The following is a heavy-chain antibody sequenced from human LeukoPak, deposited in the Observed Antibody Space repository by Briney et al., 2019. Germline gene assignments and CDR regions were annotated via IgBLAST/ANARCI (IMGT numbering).Heavy chain of an antibody. CDR1: GFTFSSYA. J-gene: IGHJ4*02. CDR3: AKPGIAAYFDY. Sequence: GGSLRLSCAASGFTFSSYAMSWVRQAPGKGLEWVSAINGSGGSTYYADSVKGRFTISRDNSKNTPYLQMNSLRAVDTAVYYCAKPGIAAYFDYWGQGTLVTVSS. D-gene: IGHD6-13*01. CDR2: INGSGGST. V-gene: IGHV3-23*01.